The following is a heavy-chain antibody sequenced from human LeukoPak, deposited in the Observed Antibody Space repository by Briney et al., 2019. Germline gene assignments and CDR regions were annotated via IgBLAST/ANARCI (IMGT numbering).Heavy chain of an antibody. CDR2: IYHSGST. D-gene: IGHD3-3*01. CDR1: GYSISSGYY. Sequence: SETLSLTCAVSGYSISSGYYRGWIRQPPGRGLGWIGSIYHSGSTYYNPSLKSRVTISVDTSKNQFSLKLSSVTAADTAVYYCARHALYDFWSGRTYYFDYWGQGTLVTVSS. CDR3: ARHALYDFWSGRTYYFDY. V-gene: IGHV4-38-2*01. J-gene: IGHJ4*02.